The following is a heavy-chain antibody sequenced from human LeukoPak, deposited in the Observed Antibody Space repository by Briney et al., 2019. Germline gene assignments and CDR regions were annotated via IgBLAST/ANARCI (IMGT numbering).Heavy chain of an antibody. D-gene: IGHD6-6*01. CDR1: GFTFSSYA. CDR2: ISGSGGNT. CDR3: AKGSQSRSIAWVGY. J-gene: IGHJ4*02. Sequence: GGSLRLSCAASGFTFSSYAMSWVRQAPGKGLEWVSAISGSGGNTYYADSVKGRFTISRDNSKNTLYLQMNSLRAEDTAVYYCAKGSQSRSIAWVGYWGQGTLVTVSS. V-gene: IGHV3-23*01.